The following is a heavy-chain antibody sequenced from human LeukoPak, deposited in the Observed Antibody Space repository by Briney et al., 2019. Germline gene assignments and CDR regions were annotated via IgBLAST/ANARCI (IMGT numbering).Heavy chain of an antibody. Sequence: GGSLRLSCAASGFTFSSYAMSWVRQAPGKGLEWVSAISGSGGSTYYADSVKGRFTISRDNSKNTLYLQMNSLRAEDTAVYYCAKTSYPFLVWGAAPLHWGQGTLVTVSS. D-gene: IGHD3-10*01. CDR2: ISGSGGST. V-gene: IGHV3-23*01. J-gene: IGHJ4*02. CDR1: GFTFSSYA. CDR3: AKTSYPFLVWGAAPLH.